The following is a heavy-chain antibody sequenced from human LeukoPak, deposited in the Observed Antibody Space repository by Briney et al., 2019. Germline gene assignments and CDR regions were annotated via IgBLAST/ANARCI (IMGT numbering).Heavy chain of an antibody. CDR3: AKVNYYDSSGYYRGLFFDY. CDR2: ISWNSGSI. D-gene: IGHD3-22*01. Sequence: PGGSLRLSCAASGFTFDDYAMHWVRQAPGKGLEWVSGISWNSGSIGYADSVKGRFTISRDNAKNSLYLQMNSLRAEDTALYYCAKVNYYDSSGYYRGLFFDYRGQGTLVTVSS. J-gene: IGHJ4*02. V-gene: IGHV3-9*01. CDR1: GFTFDDYA.